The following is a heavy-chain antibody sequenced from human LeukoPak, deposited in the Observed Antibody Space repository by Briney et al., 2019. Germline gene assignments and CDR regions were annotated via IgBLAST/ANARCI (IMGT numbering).Heavy chain of an antibody. V-gene: IGHV1-2*02. Sequence: GASVKVSCKASGYTFTGYYMHWVRQAPGQGLEWMGWINPNSGGTNYAQKFQGRVTMTRDTSISTAYMELSRLRSDDTVVYYCAREGIAAAGPARFDPWGQGTLVTVSS. CDR1: GYTFTGYY. CDR3: AREGIAAAGPARFDP. J-gene: IGHJ5*02. D-gene: IGHD6-13*01. CDR2: INPNSGGT.